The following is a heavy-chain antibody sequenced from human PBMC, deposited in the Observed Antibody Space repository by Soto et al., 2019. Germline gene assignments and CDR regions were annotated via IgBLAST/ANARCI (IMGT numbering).Heavy chain of an antibody. CDR3: ARQPAYYCSGGSCYSFLLDP. CDR1: GYSFTSYW. D-gene: IGHD2-15*01. Sequence: PGESLKISCKGSGYSFTSYWIGWVRQMPGKGLEWMGIIYPGDSDTRYSPSFQGQVTISADKSISTAYLQWSSLKASDTAMYYCARQPAYYCSGGSCYSFLLDPWGQGTLVTVSS. V-gene: IGHV5-51*01. CDR2: IYPGDSDT. J-gene: IGHJ5*02.